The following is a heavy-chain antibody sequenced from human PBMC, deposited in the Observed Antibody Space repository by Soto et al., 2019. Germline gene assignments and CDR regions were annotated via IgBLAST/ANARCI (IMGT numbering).Heavy chain of an antibody. D-gene: IGHD3-22*01. CDR3: ASGRPYYYDSSGYYFEY. V-gene: IGHV3-33*01. J-gene: IGHJ4*02. CDR1: GFTFSSYG. CDR2: IWYDGSNK. Sequence: QVQLVESGGGVVQPGRSLRLSCAASGFTFSSYGMHWVRQAPGKGLEWVAVIWYDGSNKYYADSVKGRFTISRDNSKNTLYLQMNSLRAEDTAVYYCASGRPYYYDSSGYYFEYWGQGTLVTVSS.